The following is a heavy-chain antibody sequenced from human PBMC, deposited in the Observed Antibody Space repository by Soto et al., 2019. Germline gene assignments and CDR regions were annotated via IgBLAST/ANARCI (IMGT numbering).Heavy chain of an antibody. J-gene: IGHJ4*02. CDR1: GGTFSSYA. CDR2: IIPIFGTA. D-gene: IGHD6-13*01. CDR3: ARDQGSSSWYSGYYFDY. V-gene: IGHV1-69*06. Sequence: ASVKVSCKASGGTFSSYAISWVRQAPGQGLEWMGGIIPIFGTANYAQKFQGRVTITADKSTSTDYMELSSLRSEDTDVYYCARDQGSSSWYSGYYFDYWGQGTLVTVSS.